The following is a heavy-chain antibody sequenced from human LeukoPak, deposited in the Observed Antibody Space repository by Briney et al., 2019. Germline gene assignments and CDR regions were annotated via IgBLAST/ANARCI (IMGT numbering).Heavy chain of an antibody. CDR2: ISAYNGNT. V-gene: IGHV1-18*01. J-gene: IGHJ5*02. Sequence: ASVTVSCKASGYTLTSYGISWVRQAPGQGLEWMGWISAYNGNTNYAQKLQGRVTMTTDTSTSTAYMELRSLRSDDPAVYYCARDRLAYCGGDCYANWFDPWGQGTLVTVSS. CDR3: ARDRLAYCGGDCYANWFDP. D-gene: IGHD2-21*02. CDR1: GYTLTSYG.